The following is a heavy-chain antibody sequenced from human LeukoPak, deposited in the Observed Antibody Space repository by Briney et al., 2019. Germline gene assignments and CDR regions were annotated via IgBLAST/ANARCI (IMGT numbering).Heavy chain of an antibody. CDR2: IGGSGVTT. J-gene: IGHJ6*02. D-gene: IGHD5-12*01. CDR3: AKVGDGYNYSGMDV. Sequence: HPGGSLRLSCAVSGFTFSTYAMSWVRQTPGKGLEWVSFIGGSGVTTFYAGSVRGRFTISRDNSKNTLYLQMNSLRAEDTAVYYCAKVGDGYNYSGMDVWGQGTTVTVSS. V-gene: IGHV3-23*01. CDR1: GFTFSTYA.